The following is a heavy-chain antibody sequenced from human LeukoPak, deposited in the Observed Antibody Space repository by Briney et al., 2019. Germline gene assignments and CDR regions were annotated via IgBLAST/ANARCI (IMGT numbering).Heavy chain of an antibody. V-gene: IGHV3-21*01. D-gene: IGHD3-3*01. J-gene: IGHJ6*02. CDR1: GFIFGSYT. Sequence: GGSLRLSCAASGFIFGSYTMNWVRQAPGKGLEWVSSIGSSSYIYYADSVKGRFTVSRDNAKNSLYLQTNSLRAEDTAVYYCARQIRIFGVVIHYYYGMDVWGQGTTVTVSS. CDR2: IGSSSYI. CDR3: ARQIRIFGVVIHYYYGMDV.